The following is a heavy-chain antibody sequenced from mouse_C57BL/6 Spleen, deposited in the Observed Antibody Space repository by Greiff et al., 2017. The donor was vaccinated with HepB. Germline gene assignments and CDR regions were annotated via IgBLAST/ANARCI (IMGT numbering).Heavy chain of an antibody. D-gene: IGHD1-1*01. J-gene: IGHJ1*03. V-gene: IGHV2-2*01. CDR1: GFSLTSYG. CDR3: ARPVVGYFDV. Sequence: QVQLQQSGPGLVQPSQSLSITCTVSGFSLTSYGVHWVRQSPGKGLEWLGVIWSGGSTDYNAAFISRLSISKDNSKSQVFFKMNSLQADDTAIYYCARPVVGYFDVWGTGTTVTVSS. CDR2: IWSGGST.